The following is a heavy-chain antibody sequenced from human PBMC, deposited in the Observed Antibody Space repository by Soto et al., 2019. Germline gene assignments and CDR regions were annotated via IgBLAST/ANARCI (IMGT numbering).Heavy chain of an antibody. CDR1: GFTFSSYS. Sequence: GGSLRLSCAASGFTFSSYSMNWVRQAPGKGLEWVSSISSSSSYIYYADSVKGRFTISRDNAKNSLYLQMNSLRAEDTAVYYCASRANIAAAGTFSDYWGQGTLVTVSS. CDR3: ASRANIAAAGTFSDY. J-gene: IGHJ4*02. V-gene: IGHV3-21*01. D-gene: IGHD6-13*01. CDR2: ISSSSSYI.